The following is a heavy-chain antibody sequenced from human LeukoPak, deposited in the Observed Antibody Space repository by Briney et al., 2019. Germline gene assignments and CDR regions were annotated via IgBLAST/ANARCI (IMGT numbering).Heavy chain of an antibody. J-gene: IGHJ4*02. Sequence: GGSLRLSCATSGFTFSNYWMAWVRQAPGKGLEWMGNIKQDGSEKCYVDSVKGRFTFTRDNAKKSAYLQMNSLRADDTAVYYCARGLNYYDSSGYYSYWGQGTLVTVSS. CDR2: IKQDGSEK. V-gene: IGHV3-7*05. CDR1: GFTFSNYW. D-gene: IGHD3-22*01. CDR3: ARGLNYYDSSGYYSY.